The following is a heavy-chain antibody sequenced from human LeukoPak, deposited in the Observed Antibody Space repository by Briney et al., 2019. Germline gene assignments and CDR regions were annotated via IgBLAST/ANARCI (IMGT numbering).Heavy chain of an antibody. Sequence: KPGGSLRLSCAASGFTFSSYSMNWVRQAPGKGLEWVSSISSSSSYIYYADSVKGRFTISRDNAKNSLYLQMNSLRAEDTAVYYCASHYDFWSGYLSSYYYYGMDVWGQGTTVTVSS. CDR2: ISSSSSYI. D-gene: IGHD3-3*01. CDR3: ASHYDFWSGYLSSYYYYGMDV. V-gene: IGHV3-21*01. CDR1: GFTFSSYS. J-gene: IGHJ6*02.